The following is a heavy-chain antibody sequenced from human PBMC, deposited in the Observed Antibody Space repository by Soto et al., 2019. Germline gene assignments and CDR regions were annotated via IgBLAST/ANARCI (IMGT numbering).Heavy chain of an antibody. Sequence: PGGSLRLSCAASGLTVSTNYMIWVRQAPGKGLEWVSIIYTGGSTYYADSVKGRFTISRDNSKNTLYLQMNSLRAEDTAVYYCARAPTGMVYGHDDAFDIWGQGTLVTVSS. V-gene: IGHV3-53*01. J-gene: IGHJ3*02. D-gene: IGHD2-8*01. CDR3: ARAPTGMVYGHDDAFDI. CDR2: IYTGGST. CDR1: GLTVSTNY.